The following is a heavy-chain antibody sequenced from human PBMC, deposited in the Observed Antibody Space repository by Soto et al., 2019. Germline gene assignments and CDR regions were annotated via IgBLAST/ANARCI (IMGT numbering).Heavy chain of an antibody. J-gene: IGHJ4*02. CDR2: IYYSGNT. V-gene: IGHV4-30-4*01. Sequence: SETLSLTCSVSGGSISSGYYYWSWIRQPPGKGLEWIGNIYYSGNTYYNPSLKSRLIISIDTSKNQFSLKLTSVTAADTAVYFCAREPLAHSYFDLWGQGTLVTVSS. CDR3: AREPLAHSYFDL. CDR1: GGSISSGYYY.